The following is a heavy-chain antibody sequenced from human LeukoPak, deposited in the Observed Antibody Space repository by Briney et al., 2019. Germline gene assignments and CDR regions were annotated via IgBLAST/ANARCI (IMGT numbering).Heavy chain of an antibody. CDR2: ISAYNGNT. D-gene: IGHD3-22*01. CDR3: ARDTYYYDSSGYYYGPTPFDY. V-gene: IGHV1-18*01. J-gene: IGHJ4*02. CDR1: GYTFTSYG. Sequence: ASVKVSCKASGYTFTSYGISWVRQAPGQGLEWIGWISAYNGNTNYAQKLQGRVTMTTDTSTSTAYMELRSLRSDDTAVYYCARDTYYYDSSGYYYGPTPFDYWGQGTLVTVSS.